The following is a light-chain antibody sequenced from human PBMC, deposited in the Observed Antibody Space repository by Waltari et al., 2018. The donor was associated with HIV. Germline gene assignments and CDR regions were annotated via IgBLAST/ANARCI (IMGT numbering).Light chain of an antibody. J-gene: IGLJ3*02. CDR2: DFS. V-gene: IGLV2-14*03. CDR1: TSDFGLYNF. CDR3: TSFTSNFTVM. Sequence: QSALTQPASVSGSPGQSITISCTGSTSDFGLYNFISWYQQHPGGVPKVILSDFSSRPAGVSSRFSGSKSGNTASLTISWLQAEDEADYYCTSFTSNFTVMFGGGTKVTVL.